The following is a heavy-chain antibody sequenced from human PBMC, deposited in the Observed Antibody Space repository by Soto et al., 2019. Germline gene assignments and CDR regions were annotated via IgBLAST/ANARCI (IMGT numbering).Heavy chain of an antibody. D-gene: IGHD3-10*01. J-gene: IGHJ5*02. Sequence: SETLSLTCTVSGGSISSYYWSWIRQPPGKGLEWIGYIYYSGSTYYNPSLKSRVTISVDTSKNQFSLKLSSVTAADTAVYYCARQVATMVRGVRGNWFDPWGQGTLVTVSS. V-gene: IGHV4-59*08. CDR2: IYYSGST. CDR1: GGSISSYY. CDR3: ARQVATMVRGVRGNWFDP.